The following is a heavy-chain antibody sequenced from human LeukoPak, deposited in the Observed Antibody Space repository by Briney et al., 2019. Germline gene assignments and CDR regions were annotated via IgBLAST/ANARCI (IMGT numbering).Heavy chain of an antibody. D-gene: IGHD2-2*01. Sequence: GGSLRLSCAASGFTFSRHWMHWVRQAPGRGLVWISRINSDASDTNYADFVKGRFTISRDNAKNTVYLQINSLRDEDTAVYYCARICSSTDCLIPDWGQGTLVTVSS. V-gene: IGHV3-74*01. CDR1: GFTFSRHW. J-gene: IGHJ4*02. CDR3: ARICSSTDCLIPD. CDR2: INSDASDT.